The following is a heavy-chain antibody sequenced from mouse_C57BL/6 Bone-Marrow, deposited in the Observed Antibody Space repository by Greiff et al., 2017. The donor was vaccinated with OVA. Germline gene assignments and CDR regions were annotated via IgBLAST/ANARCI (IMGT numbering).Heavy chain of an antibody. CDR3: ERILLEHARDY. D-gene: IGHD2-10*01. CDR1: GYTFTSYW. Sequence: QVQLQQPGAELVMPGASVKLSCKASGYTFTSYWMHWVKQRPGQGLEWIGEIDPSDSYTNYNQKFKGKSTLTVDKSSSTAYMQLSSLTSADSAVYYCERILLEHARDYGVKEPQSPSPQ. J-gene: IGHJ4*01. V-gene: IGHV1-69*01. CDR2: IDPSDSYT.